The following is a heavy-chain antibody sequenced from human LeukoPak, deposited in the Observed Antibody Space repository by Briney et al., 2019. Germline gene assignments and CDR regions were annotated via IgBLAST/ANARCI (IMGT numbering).Heavy chain of an antibody. CDR1: GGTFSSYA. Sequence: GASVTVSCKASGGTFSSYAISWVRQAPGQGLEWMGGVIPIFGTANFAQKFQGRVTTTADESTSTAYMELSSLRSEDTAVYYCARALTRPTPYYYYYGMDVWGQGTTVTVSS. CDR3: ARALTRPTPYYYYYGMDV. CDR2: VIPIFGTA. D-gene: IGHD4-11*01. V-gene: IGHV1-69*13. J-gene: IGHJ6*02.